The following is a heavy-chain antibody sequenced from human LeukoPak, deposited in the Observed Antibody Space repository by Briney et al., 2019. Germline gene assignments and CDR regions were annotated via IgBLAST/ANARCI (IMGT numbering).Heavy chain of an antibody. D-gene: IGHD6-6*01. CDR3: ARGVDGSSWGNYYYYMDV. V-gene: IGHV4-4*07. Sequence: TSSETLSLTCTVSGGSISSYYWSWIRQPAGKGLEWIGRIYTSGSTNYSPSLKSRVTMSVATSKNQFSLKLSSVTAADTAVYYCARGVDGSSWGNYYYYMDVWGKGTTVTVSS. CDR2: IYTSGST. CDR1: GGSISSYY. J-gene: IGHJ6*03.